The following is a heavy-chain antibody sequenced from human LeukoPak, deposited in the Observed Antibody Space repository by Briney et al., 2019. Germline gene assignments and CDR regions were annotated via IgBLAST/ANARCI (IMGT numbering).Heavy chain of an antibody. CDR1: GFTFSSYW. D-gene: IGHD3-22*01. V-gene: IGHV3-7*01. CDR3: ARGLHDSSGYYYFDY. J-gene: IGHJ4*02. CDR2: IKQDGSEK. Sequence: GGSLRLSCAASGFTFSSYWMSWVRQAPGKGLEWVANIKQDGSEKYYVDSVKGRFTISRDNAKNSLYLQMNSLRAEDTAVYYCARGLHDSSGYYYFDYWGQGTLVTVSS.